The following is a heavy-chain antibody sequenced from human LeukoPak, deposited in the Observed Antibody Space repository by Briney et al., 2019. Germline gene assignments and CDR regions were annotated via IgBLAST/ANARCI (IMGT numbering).Heavy chain of an antibody. CDR2: IYYSGST. Sequence: SETLSLTCTVSGYSISSGYYWGWIRQPPGKGLEWIGSIYYSGSTYYNPSLKSRVTISVDMSKDQFSLNLSSVTAADTAVYYCARVVPAATVNWGQGTLVTVSS. D-gene: IGHD2-2*01. CDR3: ARVVPAATVN. V-gene: IGHV4-38-2*02. J-gene: IGHJ4*02. CDR1: GYSISSGYY.